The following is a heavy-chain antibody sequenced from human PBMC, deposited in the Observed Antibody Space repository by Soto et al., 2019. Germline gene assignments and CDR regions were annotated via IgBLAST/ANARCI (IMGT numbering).Heavy chain of an antibody. Sequence: GGSLRLSCTASGFTFGDYAMSWFRQAPGKGLEWVGFIRSKAYGGTTEYAASVKGRFTISRDDSKSIAYLQMNSLKTEDTAVYYCAKRSRSSTFDYWGQGTLVTVSS. D-gene: IGHD6-6*01. V-gene: IGHV3-49*03. CDR2: IRSKAYGGTT. J-gene: IGHJ4*02. CDR3: AKRSRSSTFDY. CDR1: GFTFGDYA.